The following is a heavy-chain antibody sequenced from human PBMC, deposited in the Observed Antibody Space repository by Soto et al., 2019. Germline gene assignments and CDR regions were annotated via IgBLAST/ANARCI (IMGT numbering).Heavy chain of an antibody. CDR3: ARGLGYYTGFFFGWFDP. D-gene: IGHD3-3*01. J-gene: IGHJ5*02. Sequence: PGGSLRLSCAASGFTVSSNYMSWVRQAPGKGLEWVSVIYSGGSTYYADSVKGRFTTSRHNSKNTLYLQMNSLRAEDTAVYYCARGLGYYTGFFFGWFDPWGQGTLVTVSS. CDR2: IYSGGST. CDR1: GFTVSSNY. V-gene: IGHV3-53*04.